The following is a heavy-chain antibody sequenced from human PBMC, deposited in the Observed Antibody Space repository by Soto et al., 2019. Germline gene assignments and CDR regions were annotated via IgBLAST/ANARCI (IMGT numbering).Heavy chain of an antibody. CDR2: IGTAGDT. CDR3: ARARMVRGVIIDWFDP. Sequence: GGSLRLSCAASGFTFSSYGMHWVRQATGKGLEWVSAIGTAGDTYYPGSVKGRFTISRENAKNSLYLQMNSLRAEDTAVYYCARARMVRGVIIDWFDPWGQGTLVTVSS. CDR1: GFTFSSYG. D-gene: IGHD3-10*01. J-gene: IGHJ5*02. V-gene: IGHV3-13*01.